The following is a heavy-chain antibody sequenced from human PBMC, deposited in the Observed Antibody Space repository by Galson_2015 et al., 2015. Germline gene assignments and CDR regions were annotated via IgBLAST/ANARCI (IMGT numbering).Heavy chain of an antibody. D-gene: IGHD2-8*01. CDR2: TYYGSKWYN. J-gene: IGHJ4*02. Sequence: AISGDSVSGNSVPWNWIRQSPSRGLEWLARTYYGSKWYNDYAVSVKSRLTISPDTSKNQFSLQLNSVTPEDTAIYYCARMVMGRIDYWGQGTLVAVSS. V-gene: IGHV6-1*01. CDR1: GDSVSGNSVP. CDR3: ARMVMGRIDY.